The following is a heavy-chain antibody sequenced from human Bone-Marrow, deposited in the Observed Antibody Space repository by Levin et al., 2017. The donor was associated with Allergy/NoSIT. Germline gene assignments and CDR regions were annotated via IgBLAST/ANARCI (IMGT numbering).Heavy chain of an antibody. D-gene: IGHD2-21*01. CDR2: IYYSGST. V-gene: IGHV4-61*01. CDR3: ARSDSTPQAFDY. Sequence: SETLSLTCTVSGGSVSSGSYYWSWIRQPPGKGLEWIGYIYYSGSTNYNPSLKSRVTISVDTSKNQFSLKLSSVTAADTAVYYCARSDSTPQAFDYWGQGTLVTVSS. J-gene: IGHJ4*02. CDR1: GGSVSSGSYY.